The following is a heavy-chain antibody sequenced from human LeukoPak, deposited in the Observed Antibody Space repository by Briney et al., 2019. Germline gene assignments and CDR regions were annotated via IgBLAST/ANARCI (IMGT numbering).Heavy chain of an antibody. CDR3: SQSSGRYLDN. CDR1: GDSSSNNY. D-gene: IGHD6-19*01. V-gene: IGHV4-59*01. Sequence: SETLSLTCTVSGDSSSNNYWTWIRQSPGKGLEWIGYFYYTGSTNYNPSLQSRVTMSVDTSKNQFSLELSSVTSADTAVYYCSQSSGRYLDNWGQGILVTVSS. J-gene: IGHJ4*02. CDR2: FYYTGST.